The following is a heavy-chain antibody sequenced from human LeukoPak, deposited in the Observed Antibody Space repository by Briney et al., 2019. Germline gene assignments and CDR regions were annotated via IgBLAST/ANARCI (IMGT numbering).Heavy chain of an antibody. D-gene: IGHD3-22*01. Sequence: SETLSLTCAGAGWIISSSSYYWGWIRQPPGKGLEWIGCLYYGGSTYYNPSLKSRVAISVDTSKNHLSLKLSSVTAADTAVYYCARLDYDSSGYYFFEYWGRGTLVTVSS. CDR1: GWIISSSSYY. CDR2: LYYGGST. CDR3: ARLDYDSSGYYFFEY. V-gene: IGHV4-39*02. J-gene: IGHJ4*02.